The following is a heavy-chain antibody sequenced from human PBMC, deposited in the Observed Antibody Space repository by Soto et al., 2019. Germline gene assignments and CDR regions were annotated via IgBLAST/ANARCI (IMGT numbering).Heavy chain of an antibody. Sequence: PGGSLRLAWAASGSTSSSYGMHGVRKAPAKGPEWVAVIWYDGSNKYYADSVKGRFTISRDNSKSTLYLQMNGLRAEDTAVYYCARDRDCSRTSCYRYHFDYWGQGALVTFSS. CDR3: ARDRDCSRTSCYRYHFDY. CDR2: IWYDGSNK. D-gene: IGHD2-2*01. V-gene: IGHV3-33*01. J-gene: IGHJ4*02. CDR1: GSTSSSYG.